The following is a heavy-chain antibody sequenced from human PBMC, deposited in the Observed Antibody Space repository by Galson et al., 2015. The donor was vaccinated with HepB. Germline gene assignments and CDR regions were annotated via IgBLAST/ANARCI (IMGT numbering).Heavy chain of an antibody. V-gene: IGHV1-69*10. D-gene: IGHD3-10*01. CDR1: GDILSRSP. CDR3: ATNVARGIFFEF. Sequence: SVKVSCKASGDILSRSPSSWVRQAPGQGPEWMGEINPIFGIANYAQQFQGRVTITADKSTTTTYMELSSLRSEDTAVYYCATNVARGIFFEFWGQGSLITVSS. J-gene: IGHJ4*02. CDR2: INPIFGIA.